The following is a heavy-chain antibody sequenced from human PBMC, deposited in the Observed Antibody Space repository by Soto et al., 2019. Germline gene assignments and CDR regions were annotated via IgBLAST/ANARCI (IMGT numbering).Heavy chain of an antibody. J-gene: IGHJ3*02. Sequence: ASVKVSCKASGYTFTSYGISWVRQAPGQGLEWMGWISAYNGSTNYAQKLQGRVTMTTDTSTSTAYMELRSLRSDDTAVYYCAGPLTDYCSSTSCYARHAFDIWGQGTMVTVSS. CDR2: ISAYNGST. CDR3: AGPLTDYCSSTSCYARHAFDI. D-gene: IGHD2-2*01. V-gene: IGHV1-18*01. CDR1: GYTFTSYG.